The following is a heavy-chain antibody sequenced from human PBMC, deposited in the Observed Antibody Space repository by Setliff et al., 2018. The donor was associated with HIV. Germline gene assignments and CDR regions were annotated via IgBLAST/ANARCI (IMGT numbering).Heavy chain of an antibody. D-gene: IGHD3-16*01. CDR3: VKSTGSVLGTYYYDF. CDR1: GFTFDDYA. CDR2: ISWDGTKT. V-gene: IGHV3-43D*03. Sequence: GGSLRLSCAASGFTFDDYAMHWVRQVPGKGLEWVSLISWDGTKTYYADSVQGRFSISSDNNKNSLLLELNSLRIEDPALYFCVKSTGSVLGTYYYDFWGPGTLVTVSS. J-gene: IGHJ4*02.